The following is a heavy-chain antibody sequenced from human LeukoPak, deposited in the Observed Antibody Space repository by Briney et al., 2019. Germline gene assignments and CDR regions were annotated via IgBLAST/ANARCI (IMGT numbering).Heavy chain of an antibody. J-gene: IGHJ5*02. CDR2: INTNTGNP. V-gene: IGHV7-4-1*02. CDR1: GGTFSSYA. D-gene: IGHD6-13*01. CDR3: ARSGYGSSWYMGWFDP. Sequence: ASVKVSCKASGGTFSSYAISWVRQAPGRGLEWMGWINTNTGNPTYAQGFTGRFVFSLDTSVSTAYLQISSLKAEDTAVYYCARSGYGSSWYMGWFDPWGQGTLVTVSS.